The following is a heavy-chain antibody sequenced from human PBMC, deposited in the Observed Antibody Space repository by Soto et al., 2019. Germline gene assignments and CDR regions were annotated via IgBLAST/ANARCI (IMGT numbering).Heavy chain of an antibody. V-gene: IGHV3-30-3*01. CDR1: GFSFSISP. Sequence: GRSLRLSCAASGFSFSISPMHWVRQAPGKGPEWVALISYDGTNKFYADSVKGRFTISRDNSKSTLYLQVDSLRPEDAAVYYCARDPKTSGGQHWAFNYFDSWGQGTLVTVSS. D-gene: IGHD7-27*01. J-gene: IGHJ4*02. CDR2: ISYDGTNK. CDR3: ARDPKTSGGQHWAFNYFDS.